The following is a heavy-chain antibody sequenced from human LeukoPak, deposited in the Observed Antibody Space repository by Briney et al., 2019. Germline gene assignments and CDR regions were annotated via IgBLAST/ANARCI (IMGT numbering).Heavy chain of an antibody. Sequence: PGGSLRLSCAASGFPYSSSWMNWVRQAPGKGLEWVSAISANGRSTYYADSVKGRFTVSRDNSKNTLYLQMNRLRDEDTAVYYCAKDLYSSSSDYWGQGTLVTVSS. J-gene: IGHJ4*02. CDR2: ISANGRST. V-gene: IGHV3-23*01. CDR3: AKDLYSSSSDY. D-gene: IGHD6-6*01. CDR1: GFPYSSSW.